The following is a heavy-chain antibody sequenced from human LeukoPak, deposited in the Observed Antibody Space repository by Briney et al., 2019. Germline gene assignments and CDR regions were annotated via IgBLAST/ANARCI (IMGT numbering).Heavy chain of an antibody. CDR2: FYNSEST. J-gene: IGHJ3*02. CDR3: ARQRGIAGDGTISDI. D-gene: IGHD6-13*01. Sequence: SETLSLTCTVSGDSISSYYWSWIRQSAGKGLEWIGRFYNSESTHYNPSLKSRVTMLVDTCRNQFSLKWSSATAAATAVYSCARQRGIAGDGTISDIWGQGTMVTVSA. V-gene: IGHV4-4*07. CDR1: GDSISSYY.